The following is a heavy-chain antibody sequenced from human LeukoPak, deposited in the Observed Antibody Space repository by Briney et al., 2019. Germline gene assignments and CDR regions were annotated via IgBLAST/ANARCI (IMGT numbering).Heavy chain of an antibody. V-gene: IGHV3-30-3*01. CDR2: ISYDGSNK. J-gene: IGHJ4*02. D-gene: IGHD2-8*02. CDR1: GFTFSSYA. CDR3: ARGGTVLDY. Sequence: GRSLRLSCAASGFTFSSYAMHWVRQAPGKGLEWVAVISYDGSNKYYADSVKGRFTISRDNSKNTLYLQMNSLRAEDTAVYYCARGGTVLDYWGQGTLVTVSS.